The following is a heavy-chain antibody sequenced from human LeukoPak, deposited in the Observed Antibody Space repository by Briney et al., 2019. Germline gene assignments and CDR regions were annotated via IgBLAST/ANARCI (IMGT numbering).Heavy chain of an antibody. J-gene: IGHJ4*02. D-gene: IGHD6-6*01. CDR1: GFSFSGHW. CDR3: ARGPNSNWSGLDF. Sequence: GGSLRLTCIASGFSFSGHWMHWARQLPGKGLVWVSRISPTGSTTSYADSVKGRFTVSRDNAKNTLYLQVNNLRAEDTAVYYCARGPNSNWSGLDFWGQGTLLTVSS. CDR2: ISPTGSTT. V-gene: IGHV3-74*01.